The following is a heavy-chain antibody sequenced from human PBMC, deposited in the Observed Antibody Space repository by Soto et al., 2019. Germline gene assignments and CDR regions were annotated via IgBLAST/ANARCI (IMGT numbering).Heavy chain of an antibody. J-gene: IGHJ4*02. CDR1: GFTFTNYA. V-gene: IGHV3-23*01. Sequence: EVQLLESGGGLVQPGGSLRLSCAASGFTFTNYALHWVRQAPGKGLEWVSSISVDSIYIYYRDSVQGRFTISRDNSKNMLYLDMTSLGAADTAVYYCANRGVHILARYFERWGQGTLVTVSS. CDR2: ISVDSIYI. CDR3: ANRGVHILARYFER. D-gene: IGHD2-21*01.